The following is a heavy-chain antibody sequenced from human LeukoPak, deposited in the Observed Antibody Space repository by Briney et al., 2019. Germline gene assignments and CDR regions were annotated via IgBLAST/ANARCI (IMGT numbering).Heavy chain of an antibody. CDR3: AEGTGERCLQF. CDR1: GGTFRDYS. D-gene: IGHD4-17*01. Sequence: AASVMVSCKASGGTFRDYSISWVRQAPGQGLEWMGGIIPMFETASYAQTFRSIVTITADESTSTFYMELSNLRPEDTAIYYCAEGTGERCLQFWGQGTLVTVAS. J-gene: IGHJ4*02. V-gene: IGHV1-69*01. CDR2: IIPMFETA.